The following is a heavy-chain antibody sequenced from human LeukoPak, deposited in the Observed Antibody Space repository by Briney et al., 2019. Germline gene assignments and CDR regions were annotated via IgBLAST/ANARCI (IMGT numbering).Heavy chain of an antibody. CDR1: GFTFDDYG. Sequence: GGSLRLSCAASGFTFDDYGMSWVRHAPAKGLELVSGINWNGGSTGYADSVKGRFTISRDNAKNSLYLQMNSLRAEDTALYYCARVFRWGYYFDYWGQGTLATVSS. CDR2: INWNGGST. J-gene: IGHJ4*02. CDR3: ARVFRWGYYFDY. D-gene: IGHD3-16*01. V-gene: IGHV3-20*04.